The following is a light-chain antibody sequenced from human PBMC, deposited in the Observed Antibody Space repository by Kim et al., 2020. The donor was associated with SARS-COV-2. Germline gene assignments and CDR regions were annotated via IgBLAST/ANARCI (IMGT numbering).Light chain of an antibody. CDR2: GAS. CDR1: QDISYY. Sequence: IQLTQSPSSLSAAVGDSVNITCRASQDISYYLAWYQQKPGTVPNLLIYGASTLQSGVPSRFSGGGSGTDFSLIISSLQPEDVATYYCQQLNGYPVTFGGGTRVEIK. J-gene: IGKJ4*01. V-gene: IGKV1-9*01. CDR3: QQLNGYPVT.